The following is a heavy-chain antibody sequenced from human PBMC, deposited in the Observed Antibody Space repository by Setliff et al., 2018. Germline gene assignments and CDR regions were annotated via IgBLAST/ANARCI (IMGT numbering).Heavy chain of an antibody. Sequence: PGGSLRLSCAASGFTFSSLWMAWVRQAPGKGLEWVANINQGGGDQFYVDSVRGRFIISRDNAKNSLYLHMNSLRADDTAVYYCSRDVYDFRTGQADPWGQGTLVTLSS. V-gene: IGHV3-7*01. CDR2: INQGGGDQ. CDR1: GFTFSSLW. J-gene: IGHJ5*02. CDR3: SRDVYDFRTGQADP. D-gene: IGHD3-3*01.